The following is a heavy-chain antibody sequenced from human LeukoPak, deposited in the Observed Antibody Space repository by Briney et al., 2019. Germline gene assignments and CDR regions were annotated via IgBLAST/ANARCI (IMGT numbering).Heavy chain of an antibody. CDR1: RFTFSSYW. D-gene: IGHD4-17*01. J-gene: IGHJ4*02. CDR3: ARVHGDYSGVPGY. V-gene: IGHV3-7*01. Sequence: GGSLRLSCAASRFTFSSYWMSWVRQAPGKGLEWVANIKQDGSEKYYVDSVKGRFTISRDNAKNSLYLQMNSLRAEDTAVYYCARVHGDYSGVPGYWGQGTLVTVSS. CDR2: IKQDGSEK.